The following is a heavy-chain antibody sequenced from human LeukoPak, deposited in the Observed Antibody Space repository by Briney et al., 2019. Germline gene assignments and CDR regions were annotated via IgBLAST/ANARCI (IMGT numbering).Heavy chain of an antibody. CDR1: EFIVSINY. Sequence: GGSLRLSCEVSEFIVSINYMTWVRQAPGKGLEWVSLLYSRGDTKYADSVKGRFTISRDNSKNTLYLQMSSLRTEDTAVYYCAKVANYYYGSESYYFFEHWGQGTPVTASS. J-gene: IGHJ4*02. CDR2: LYSRGDT. D-gene: IGHD3-10*01. CDR3: AKVANYYYGSESYYFFEH. V-gene: IGHV3-66*01.